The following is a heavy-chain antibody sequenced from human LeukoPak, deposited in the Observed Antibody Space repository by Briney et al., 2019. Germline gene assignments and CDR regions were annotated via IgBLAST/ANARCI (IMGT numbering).Heavy chain of an antibody. CDR1: GGTFSSYA. Sequence: SVKVSCKASGGTFSSYAISWVRQAPGQGLEWMGRIIPILGIANYAQKFQGRVTITADKSTSTAYMELSSLRSEDTAVYYCARGPGRGYYFDYWGQGTLVTVSS. J-gene: IGHJ4*02. CDR2: IIPILGIA. V-gene: IGHV1-69*04. CDR3: ARGPGRGYYFDY.